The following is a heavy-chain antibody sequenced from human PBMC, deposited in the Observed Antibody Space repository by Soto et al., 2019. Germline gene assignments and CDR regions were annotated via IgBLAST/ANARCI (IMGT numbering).Heavy chain of an antibody. Sequence: QVQLQESGPGLVKPSGTLSLTWAVSGDSMNNNNWWSWVRQSPRKGLEWIAEIYHSGATNYNPSLQSRVTISIDKSEKQFSLKLNSVTAADTAVYYCARAGLGLAFDSWGQGALVTVSS. CDR2: IYHSGAT. J-gene: IGHJ5*01. D-gene: IGHD6-19*01. CDR3: ARAGLGLAFDS. V-gene: IGHV4-4*02. CDR1: GDSMNNNNW.